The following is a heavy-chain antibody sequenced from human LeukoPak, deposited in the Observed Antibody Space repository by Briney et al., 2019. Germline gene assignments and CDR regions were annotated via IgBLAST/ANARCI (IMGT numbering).Heavy chain of an antibody. Sequence: PSETLSLTCAVSGGSISSGGYSWSWIRQPPGKGLEWIGYIYYSGSTYYNPSLKSRVTISVDTSKNQFSLKLSSVTAADTAVYYCARVGKAYGSGSYYTQFDYWGQGTLATVSS. CDR2: IYYSGST. J-gene: IGHJ4*02. D-gene: IGHD3-10*01. CDR1: GGSISSGGYS. CDR3: ARVGKAYGSGSYYTQFDY. V-gene: IGHV4-30-4*07.